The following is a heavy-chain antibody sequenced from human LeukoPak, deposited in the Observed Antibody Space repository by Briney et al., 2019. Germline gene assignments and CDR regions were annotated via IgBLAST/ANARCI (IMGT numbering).Heavy chain of an antibody. CDR2: IYYSGST. CDR3: ARQPYGGNSGPDY. V-gene: IGHV4-34*01. Sequence: SETLSLTCAVYGGSFSDYYWGWIRQPPGKGLEWIGSIYYSGSTYYNPPLKSRVTISVDTSKNQFSLKLSSVTAADTAVYYCARQPYGGNSGPDYWGQGTLVTVSS. CDR1: GGSFSDYY. J-gene: IGHJ4*02. D-gene: IGHD4-23*01.